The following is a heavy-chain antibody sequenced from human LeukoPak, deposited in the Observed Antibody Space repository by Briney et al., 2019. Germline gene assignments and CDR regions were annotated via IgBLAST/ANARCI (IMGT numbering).Heavy chain of an antibody. Sequence: ASVKVSCKASGYTFTSYGISWVRQAPGQGLEWMGWISAYNGNTNYAQKLQGRVTMTTDTSTSTAYMELRSLRSDDTAVYYCAISRTYYYDSSGYYTPGYWGQGTLVTVSS. J-gene: IGHJ4*02. CDR3: AISRTYYYDSSGYYTPGY. CDR1: GYTFTSYG. CDR2: ISAYNGNT. D-gene: IGHD3-22*01. V-gene: IGHV1-18*01.